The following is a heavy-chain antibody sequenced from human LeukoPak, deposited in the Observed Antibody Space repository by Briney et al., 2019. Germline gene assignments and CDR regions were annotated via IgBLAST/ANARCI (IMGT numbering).Heavy chain of an antibody. Sequence: PGGSLRLSCAASGFNFNIIGMHWCRQVPGNGLEGGAVLWANGNTAHYADSVKGRFTISRDSSENTLYLQMNSLRSEDTAVYSCVKESAADATFPFDYWGQGTLVTVSS. D-gene: IGHD6-13*01. J-gene: IGHJ4*02. CDR2: LWANGNTA. CDR1: GFNFNIIG. CDR3: VKESAADATFPFDY. V-gene: IGHV3-33*06.